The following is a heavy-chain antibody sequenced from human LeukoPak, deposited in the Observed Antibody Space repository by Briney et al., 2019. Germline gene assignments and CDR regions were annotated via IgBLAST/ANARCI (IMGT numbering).Heavy chain of an antibody. V-gene: IGHV4-34*01. D-gene: IGHD6-13*01. Sequence: SETLSLTCAVYGGSFSGYYWSWIRQPPGKGLEGIGEINHSGSTNYNPSLKSGVTISVDTSKNQFSLKLSSVTAADTAVYYCARSPGIAAAGPRFDPWGQGTLVTVSS. CDR2: INHSGST. CDR3: ARSPGIAAAGPRFDP. J-gene: IGHJ5*02. CDR1: GGSFSGYY.